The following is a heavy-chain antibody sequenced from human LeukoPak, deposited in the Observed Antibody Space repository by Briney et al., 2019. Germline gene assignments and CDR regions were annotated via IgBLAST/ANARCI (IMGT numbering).Heavy chain of an antibody. V-gene: IGHV4-34*01. D-gene: IGHD6-6*01. CDR3: ARGNSSSSLNWFDP. J-gene: IGHJ5*02. CDR1: GGSLSGYY. CDR2: INQSGNT. Sequence: SETLSLTCGVHGGSLSGYYWSWIRQPPGKGLEWIGEINQSGNTNYNPSLKSRVTISVDTSKNQFSLRLYSVTAADTAAYYCARGNSSSSLNWFDPWGQGTLVTVSS.